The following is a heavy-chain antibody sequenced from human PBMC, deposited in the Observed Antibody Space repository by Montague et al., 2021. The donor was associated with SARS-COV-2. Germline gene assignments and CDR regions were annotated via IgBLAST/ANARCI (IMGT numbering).Heavy chain of an antibody. D-gene: IGHD3-16*01. CDR2: ILYRTRRFD. CDR1: GDSVFGDMRT. Sequence: CAISGDSVFGDMRTWDWLRPEPSSRFEWVCRILYRTRRFDHYEVSVKWRISIKADTSKNQFSLQLDSVTPEDTAVYYCARGDGLGPYTGYAFDIWGQGTLVTVSS. V-gene: IGHV6-1*01. J-gene: IGHJ3*02. CDR3: ARGDGLGPYTGYAFDI.